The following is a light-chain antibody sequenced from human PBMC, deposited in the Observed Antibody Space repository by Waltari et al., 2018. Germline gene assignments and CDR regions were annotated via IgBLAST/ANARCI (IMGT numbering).Light chain of an antibody. J-gene: IGLJ3*02. Sequence: QTVVTQEPSLTVSPGGTVTLTCATSTGEVTSGHHPNWLQQKPGQPPRLLIFSTSDKPSWTPARFSGSLLRGKAALTLSGVQPEDEADYYCLLFDGDARVFGGGTRLTVL. CDR2: STS. V-gene: IGLV7-43*01. CDR1: TGEVTSGHH. CDR3: LLFDGDARV.